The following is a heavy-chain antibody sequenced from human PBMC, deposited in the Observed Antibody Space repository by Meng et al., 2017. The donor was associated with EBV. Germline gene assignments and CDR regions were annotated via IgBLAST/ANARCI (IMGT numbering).Heavy chain of an antibody. J-gene: IGHJ5*02. CDR2: MNPNSGNT. D-gene: IGHD2-15*01. CDR1: GYTFTSYH. CDR3: ARGRGVYCSGGSCYPGWFDP. Sequence: QGRVVRSGAEEKKPGASVKVSCKASGYTFTSYHVNSVRQATGQGLEWMGWMNPNSGNTGYAHKFQGRVTMTRNTSISTAYMELSSLRSEDTAVYYCARGRGVYCSGGSCYPGWFDPWGQGTLVTVSS. V-gene: IGHV1-8*01.